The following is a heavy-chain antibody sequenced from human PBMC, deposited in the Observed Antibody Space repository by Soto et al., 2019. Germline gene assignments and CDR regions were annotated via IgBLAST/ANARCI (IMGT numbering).Heavy chain of an antibody. V-gene: IGHV4-59*01. CDR1: GGSISSYY. J-gene: IGHJ4*02. CDR3: ARDSRAWSFDY. Sequence: PSETLSLTCAVSGGSISSYYWSWIRQPPGKGLEWIGYIYYSGSTNYNPSLKSRVTISVDTSKNQFSLKLSSVTAADTAVYYCARDSRAWSFDYWGQGTLVTVSA. CDR2: IYYSGST. D-gene: IGHD6-19*01.